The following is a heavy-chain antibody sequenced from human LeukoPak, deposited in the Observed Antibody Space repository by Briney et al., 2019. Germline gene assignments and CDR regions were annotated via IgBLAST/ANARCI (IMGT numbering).Heavy chain of an antibody. CDR3: ARLEAYCGGDCYSGFDY. CDR2: IYHSGST. D-gene: IGHD2-21*01. CDR1: GYSISSGYY. J-gene: IGHJ4*02. V-gene: IGHV4-38-2*01. Sequence: SETLSLTCAVSGYSISSGYYWGWIRQPPGKGLEWIGNIYHSGSTYYNPSLKSRVTISVDTSKNQFSLKLSSVTAADTAVYYCARLEAYCGGDCYSGFDYWGQGTLVTVSS.